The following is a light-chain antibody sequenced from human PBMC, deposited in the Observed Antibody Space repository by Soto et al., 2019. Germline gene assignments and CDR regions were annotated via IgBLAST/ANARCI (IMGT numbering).Light chain of an antibody. CDR1: QSVSSN. V-gene: IGKV3-15*01. Sequence: EIVMTQSPATLSVSPGDRATISCRASQSVSSNLAWYQQKPGQAPRLLIYGASTRASGIPARFSGSGSGTEFILIISSRQSEEFAVYYCQQYNNWAPMAFGQGTKVEIK. J-gene: IGKJ1*01. CDR3: QQYNNWAPMA. CDR2: GAS.